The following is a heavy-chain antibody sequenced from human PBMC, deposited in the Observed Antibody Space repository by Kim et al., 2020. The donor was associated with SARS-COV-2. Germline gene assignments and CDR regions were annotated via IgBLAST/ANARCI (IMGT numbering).Heavy chain of an antibody. Sequence: GGSLRLSCAASGFTFSSYGMHWVRQAPGKGLEWVAVIWYDGSNKYYADSVKGRFTISRDNSKNTLYLQMNSLRAEDTAVYYCARASMVRGVIIDYWGQGTLVTVSS. CDR1: GFTFSSYG. J-gene: IGHJ4*02. V-gene: IGHV3-33*01. D-gene: IGHD3-10*01. CDR3: ARASMVRGVIIDY. CDR2: IWYDGSNK.